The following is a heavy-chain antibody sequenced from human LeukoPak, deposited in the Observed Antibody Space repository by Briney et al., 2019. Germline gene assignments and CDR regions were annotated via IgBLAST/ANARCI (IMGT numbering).Heavy chain of an antibody. J-gene: IGHJ5*02. CDR1: GYTFTSYY. D-gene: IGHD2-15*01. V-gene: IGHV1-46*01. Sequence: GASVKVSCKASGYTFTSYYMHWVRQAPGQGLEWMGIINPSGGSTSYAQKFQGRVTMTRDTSTSTVYMELSSLRSEDTAVYYCARTRSSCSGGSCYGRRSNGDWFDPWGQGTLVTVSS. CDR2: INPSGGST. CDR3: ARTRSSCSGGSCYGRRSNGDWFDP.